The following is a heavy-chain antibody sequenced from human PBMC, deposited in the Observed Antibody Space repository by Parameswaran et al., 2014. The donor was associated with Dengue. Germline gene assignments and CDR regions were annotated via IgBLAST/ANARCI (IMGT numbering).Heavy chain of an antibody. V-gene: IGHV1-18*01. CDR2: ISAYNGNT. CDR3: ARDYIPYGMDV. Sequence: SWVRQAPGQGLEWMGWISAYNGNTNYAQKLQGRVTMTTDTSTSTAYMELRSLRSDDTAVYYCARDYIPYGMDVWGQGTTVTVSS. D-gene: IGHD2-2*02. J-gene: IGHJ6*02.